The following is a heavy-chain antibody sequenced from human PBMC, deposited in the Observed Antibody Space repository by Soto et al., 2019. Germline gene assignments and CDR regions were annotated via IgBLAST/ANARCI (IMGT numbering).Heavy chain of an antibody. CDR2: ISYDGSNE. CDR3: VRDINDFWSGYAERVYGIDV. Sequence: QVQLLESGGGMVQPGKSLRLSCVGSGFILSVYGMHWLRHAPGKGLEWVAVISYDGSNENYADSVKGRVTTSRDTSKNTRFMETNSLTPAATVVHYCVRDINDFWSGYAERVYGIDVWGQGATVTVSS. D-gene: IGHD3-3*01. V-gene: IGHV3-30-3*01. CDR1: GFILSVYG. J-gene: IGHJ6*02.